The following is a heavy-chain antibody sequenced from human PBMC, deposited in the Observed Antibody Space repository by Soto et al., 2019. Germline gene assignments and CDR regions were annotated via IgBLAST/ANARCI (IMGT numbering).Heavy chain of an antibody. CDR3: ATTLAAAGYS. Sequence: EVQLVESGGGLVQPGGSLRLSCAASGFTFSSYWMHWVLQAPGKGLVWVSRINSDGSITTYADSVKGRFTISRDNAKNTLYLQMTSLRVEDTAVYYCATTLAAAGYSWGQGTLVTVSS. CDR2: INSDGSIT. J-gene: IGHJ4*02. D-gene: IGHD6-13*01. CDR1: GFTFSSYW. V-gene: IGHV3-74*01.